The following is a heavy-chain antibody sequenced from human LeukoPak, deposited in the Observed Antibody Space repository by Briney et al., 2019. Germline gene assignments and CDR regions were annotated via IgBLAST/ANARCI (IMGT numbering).Heavy chain of an antibody. D-gene: IGHD3-22*01. V-gene: IGHV3-23*01. CDR3: AKERDYYYDSSGYLDRAFDI. CDR2: ISGSGGST. Sequence: GGSLRLPCAASGFTFSSYAMSWVRQAPGKGLEWVSAISGSGGSTYYAGSVKGRFTISRDNSKNALYLQMNSLRAEDTAVYYCAKERDYYYDSSGYLDRAFDIWGQGTMVTVSS. J-gene: IGHJ3*02. CDR1: GFTFSSYA.